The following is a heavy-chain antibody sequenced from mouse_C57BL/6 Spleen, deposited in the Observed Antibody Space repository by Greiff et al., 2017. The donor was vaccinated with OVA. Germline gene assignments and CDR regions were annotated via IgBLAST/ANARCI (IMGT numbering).Heavy chain of an antibody. Sequence: EVQLQQSGPGLVKPSQSLSLTCSVTGYSITSGYYWNWIRQVPGNKLEWMGYISYDGSNNYNPSLKNRIPITRDTSKNQFFMKLNSVTTEDTATYYCARNYYSNAFAYWGQGTLVTVSA. J-gene: IGHJ3*01. CDR2: ISYDGSN. CDR1: GYSITSGYY. V-gene: IGHV3-6*01. D-gene: IGHD2-5*01. CDR3: ARNYYSNAFAY.